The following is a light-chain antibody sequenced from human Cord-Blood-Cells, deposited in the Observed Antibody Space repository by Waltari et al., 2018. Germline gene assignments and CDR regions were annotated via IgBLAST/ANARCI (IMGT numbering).Light chain of an antibody. Sequence: SSALTQDPAVSVALGQPVRITCQGDSLRRYYASWYQQKPGQAPVLVIYGKNNRPSVIPDRFSGSSSGNTASLTITGAQAEDEADYYGNSRYSSGYVFGTGTKVTVL. CDR1: SLRRYY. V-gene: IGLV3-19*01. CDR3: NSRYSSGYV. CDR2: GKN. J-gene: IGLJ1*01.